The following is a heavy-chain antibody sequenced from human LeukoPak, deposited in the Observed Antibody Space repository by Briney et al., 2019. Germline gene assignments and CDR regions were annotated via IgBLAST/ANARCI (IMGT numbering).Heavy chain of an antibody. CDR3: ARRAGDYSHPYDY. Sequence: PGGSLRLSCAASGFTFDDYDMSWVRQAPGKGLEWVSGINWNGGSTDYADSVKGRFTISRDNSKNTVYLQMDSLRAEDTALYFCARRAGDYSHPYDYWGQGTLVTVSP. J-gene: IGHJ4*02. D-gene: IGHD3-22*01. V-gene: IGHV3-20*04. CDR2: INWNGGST. CDR1: GFTFDDYD.